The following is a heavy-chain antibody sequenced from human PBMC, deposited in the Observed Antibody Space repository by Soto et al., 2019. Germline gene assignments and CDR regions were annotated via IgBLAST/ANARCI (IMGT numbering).Heavy chain of an antibody. CDR2: INHSGST. V-gene: IGHV4-34*01. J-gene: IGHJ5*02. D-gene: IGHD2-2*01. CDR1: GGSFSGYY. CDR3: ARGARIVVVPAATAQTSNWFDP. Sequence: PSETLSLTCAVYGGSFSGYYWSWIRQPPGKGLEWIGEINHSGSTNYNPSLKSRVTISVDTSKNQFSLKLSSVTAADTAVYYCARGARIVVVPAATAQTSNWFDPWGQGTLVTVSS.